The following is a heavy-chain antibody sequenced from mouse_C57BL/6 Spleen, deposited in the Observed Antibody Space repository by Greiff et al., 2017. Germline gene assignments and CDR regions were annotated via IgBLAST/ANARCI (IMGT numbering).Heavy chain of an antibody. J-gene: IGHJ4*01. CDR1: GYAFSSYW. Sequence: QVQLQQSGAELVKPGASVKISCKASGYAFSSYWMNWVQQRPGKGLEWIGQIYPGAGDTNYNGKFKGKATLTADKSSSTAYMQLSSLTSEDSAVYFCARRGYGKKGYAMDYWGQGTSVTVSS. CDR3: ARRGYGKKGYAMDY. V-gene: IGHV1-80*01. CDR2: IYPGAGDT. D-gene: IGHD2-1*01.